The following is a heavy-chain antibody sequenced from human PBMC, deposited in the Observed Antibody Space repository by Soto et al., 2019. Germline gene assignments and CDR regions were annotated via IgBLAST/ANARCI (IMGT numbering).Heavy chain of an antibody. CDR2: IYYSGST. D-gene: IGHD6-19*01. V-gene: IGHV4-59*01. CDR3: ARGVDRQWADY. Sequence: PSETLSLTCTVSGGSISSYYWSWIRQPPGKGLEWIGYIYYSGSTNYNPSLKSRVTISVDTSKNQFSLKLSSVTAADTAVYYCARGVDRQWADYWGQGTLVTVSS. CDR1: GGSISSYY. J-gene: IGHJ4*02.